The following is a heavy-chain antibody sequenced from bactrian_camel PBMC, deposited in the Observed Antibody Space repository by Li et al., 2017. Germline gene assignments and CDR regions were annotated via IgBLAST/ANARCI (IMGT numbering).Heavy chain of an antibody. CDR1: GYTYTSLC. CDR3: AANPYCSGGGDRQMLRLYGYNY. V-gene: IGHV3S1*01. CDR2: INTGNGRT. J-gene: IGHJ4*01. D-gene: IGHD2*01. Sequence: HVQLVESGGGSVQAGGSLRLSCAASGYTYTSLCMAWFRQAPGKEREAVAQINTGNGRTVSADSVKGRFTVSQDSGMKTLYLQMNDLNPEDTAMYYCAANPYCSGGGDRQMLRLYGYNYWGQGTQVTVS.